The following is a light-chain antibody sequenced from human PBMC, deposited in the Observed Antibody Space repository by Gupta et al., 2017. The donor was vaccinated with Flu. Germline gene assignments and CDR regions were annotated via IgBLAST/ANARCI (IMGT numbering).Light chain of an antibody. Sequence: DIVMTQSPDSLAVSLGERATIICKSSQSILYRSNNQNYLTWYQQKPGQPPKLLIYWASTRASGVPDRFVGSASGTDFTLTISRLQAEDAAVYYCQQYYGVPYTFGQGTKLEIK. CDR2: WAS. CDR1: QSILYRSNNQNY. V-gene: IGKV4-1*01. CDR3: QQYYGVPYT. J-gene: IGKJ2*01.